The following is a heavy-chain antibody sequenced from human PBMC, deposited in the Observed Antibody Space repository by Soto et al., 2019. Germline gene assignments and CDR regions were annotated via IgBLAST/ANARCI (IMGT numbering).Heavy chain of an antibody. Sequence: PSETLSLTCAVYSGSFSGYYWSWIRQPPGKGLEWIGEIYQGLSVVYNPSLESRVTISGDSSKNQFSLKLSSVTAADTAVYYCARGRKQWLVPYYYYGMDVWGQGTTVSVSS. D-gene: IGHD6-19*01. J-gene: IGHJ6*02. CDR1: SGSFSGYY. CDR3: ARGRKQWLVPYYYYGMDV. V-gene: IGHV4-34*01. CDR2: IYQGLSV.